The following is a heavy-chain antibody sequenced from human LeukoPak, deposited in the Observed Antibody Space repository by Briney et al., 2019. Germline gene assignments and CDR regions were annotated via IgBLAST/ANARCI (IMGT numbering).Heavy chain of an antibody. CDR3: ASDHGAY. CDR1: GFTFSNYG. V-gene: IGHV3-33*01. CDR2: IWYDGSNI. Sequence: PGGSLRLSCAASGFTFSNYGMHWVRQAPGKGLEWVAVIWYDGSNIYYADSVKGRFTISRDNSKNTLYLQMDSLRAEDTAIHYCASDHGAYWGQGTLVTVSS. D-gene: IGHD1-26*01. J-gene: IGHJ4*02.